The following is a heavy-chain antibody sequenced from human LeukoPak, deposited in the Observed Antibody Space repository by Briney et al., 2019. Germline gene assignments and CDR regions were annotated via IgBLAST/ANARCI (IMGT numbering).Heavy chain of an antibody. V-gene: IGHV3-48*03. J-gene: IGHJ4*02. CDR1: GFTFSSYE. CDR3: ARDRDGFDY. D-gene: IGHD3-10*01. CDR2: ISSSGSTI. Sequence: GGSLRLSCAASGFTFSSYEMNWVRQAPGKGREWVSYISSSGSTIYYADSVKGRFTIPRDNAKNSLYLQMNSLRAEDTAVYYCARDRDGFDYWGQGTLVTVSS.